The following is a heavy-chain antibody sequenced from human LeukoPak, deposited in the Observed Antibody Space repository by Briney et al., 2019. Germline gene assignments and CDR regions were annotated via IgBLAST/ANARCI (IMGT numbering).Heavy chain of an antibody. CDR1: GYTFTSYG. CDR3: ARARIAVAGKHYYYMDV. J-gene: IGHJ6*03. Sequence: GASVKVSCKASGYTFTSYGISWVRQAPGQGLEWMGWISAYNGNTNYAQKLQGRVTMTTDTSTSTAYMELRSLRSDDTAVYYCARARIAVAGKHYYYMDVWGKGTTVTVSS. CDR2: ISAYNGNT. V-gene: IGHV1-18*01. D-gene: IGHD6-19*01.